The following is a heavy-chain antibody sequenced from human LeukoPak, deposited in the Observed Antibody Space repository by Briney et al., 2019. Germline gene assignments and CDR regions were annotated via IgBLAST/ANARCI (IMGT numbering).Heavy chain of an antibody. CDR1: GGSFSGYY. D-gene: IGHD4-11*01. V-gene: IGHV4-34*01. CDR3: ASLYSNYPSQNLVADYFDY. CDR2: INHSGST. J-gene: IGHJ4*02. Sequence: PSETLSLACAVYGGSFSGYYWSWIRQPPGKGMGWIGEINHSGSTNYNPTRRGRVTRSVDTSKNQFSLRLSSVTAADTAVYYCASLYSNYPSQNLVADYFDYWGQGTLVTVSS.